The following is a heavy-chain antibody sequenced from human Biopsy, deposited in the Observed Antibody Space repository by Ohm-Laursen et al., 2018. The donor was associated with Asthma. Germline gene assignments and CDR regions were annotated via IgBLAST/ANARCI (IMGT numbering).Heavy chain of an antibody. CDR1: GDAMSTSGSY. D-gene: IGHD2-15*01. Sequence: SDTLSLTCIVSGDAMSTSGSYWGWIRQSPGKGLEWIGSIYYSGRTYYNPSLESRVTISADTSKNHFSLKLSSVTAADTAVYYCARVPTTLRYFDLWGRGTLVIVSS. CDR3: ARVPTTLRYFDL. V-gene: IGHV4-39*02. CDR2: IYYSGRT. J-gene: IGHJ2*01.